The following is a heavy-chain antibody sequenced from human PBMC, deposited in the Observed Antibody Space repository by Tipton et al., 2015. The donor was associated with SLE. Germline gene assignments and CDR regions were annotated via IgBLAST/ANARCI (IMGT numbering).Heavy chain of an antibody. CDR3: AKLTTGNTDYYGMDV. V-gene: IGHV3-30*18. D-gene: IGHD4/OR15-4a*01. J-gene: IGHJ6*02. Sequence: SLRLSCAASGFTFSSYGMHWVRQAPGKGLEWVAVIWYDGSNKYYADSVKGRFTISRDNSKNTLYLQMNSLRAEDTAVYYCAKLTTGNTDYYGMDVWGQGTTVTVSS. CDR2: IWYDGSNK. CDR1: GFTFSSYG.